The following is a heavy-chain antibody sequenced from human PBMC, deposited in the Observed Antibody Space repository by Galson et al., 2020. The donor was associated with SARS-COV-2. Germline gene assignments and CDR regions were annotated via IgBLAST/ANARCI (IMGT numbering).Heavy chain of an antibody. Sequence: ASVKVSCKASGYTFTGYYMHWVRQAPGQGLEWMGWINPNSGGTNYAQTFQGWVTMTRDTSISTAYMELSRLRSDDTAVYYCARDRNHGGGDWDFDLWGRGTLVTVSS. CDR1: GYTFTGYY. D-gene: IGHD3-16*01. CDR2: INPNSGGT. J-gene: IGHJ2*01. CDR3: ARDRNHGGGDWDFDL. V-gene: IGHV1-2*04.